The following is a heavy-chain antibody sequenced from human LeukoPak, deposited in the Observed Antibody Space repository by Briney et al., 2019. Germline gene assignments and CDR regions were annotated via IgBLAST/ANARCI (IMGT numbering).Heavy chain of an antibody. CDR2: INHSGSA. CDR3: ARVWFGELARWFDP. J-gene: IGHJ5*02. V-gene: IGHV4-34*01. CDR1: GFTFSSYA. D-gene: IGHD3-10*01. Sequence: GSLRLSCAASGFTFSSYAMGWIRQPPGKGLEWIGEINHSGSANSNPSLKSRVTISVDTSKNQFSLKLSSVTAADTAVYYCARVWFGELARWFDPWGQGTLVTVSS.